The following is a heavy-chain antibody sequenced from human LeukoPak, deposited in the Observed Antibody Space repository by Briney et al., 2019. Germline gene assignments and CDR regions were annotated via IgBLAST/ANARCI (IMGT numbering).Heavy chain of an antibody. D-gene: IGHD3-10*01. Sequence: DPSETLSLTCAVYGESLSNYYWSWIRQPPGKGLEWIGEINHYGSTNYNPSLKSRITISVDTSKNQFSLKLTSVTAADTAVYYCARGFRGPNFDYWGQGTLVTVSS. V-gene: IGHV4-34*01. J-gene: IGHJ4*02. CDR1: GESLSNYY. CDR3: ARGFRGPNFDY. CDR2: INHYGST.